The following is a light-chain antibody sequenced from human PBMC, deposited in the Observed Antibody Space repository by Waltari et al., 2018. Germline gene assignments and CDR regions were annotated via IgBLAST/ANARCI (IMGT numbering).Light chain of an antibody. Sequence: DIVMTQSPDSLAVSLGERATINCKSSQSVLYSPNNKNYLAWYQQKPGRPPQLRIYWASTRESGVPDRFSGSGSGTDFTLTVSSLQAEDVAVYYCHQYANSPWTFGQGTKVEVK. CDR2: WAS. J-gene: IGKJ1*01. V-gene: IGKV4-1*01. CDR1: QSVLYSPNNKNY. CDR3: HQYANSPWT.